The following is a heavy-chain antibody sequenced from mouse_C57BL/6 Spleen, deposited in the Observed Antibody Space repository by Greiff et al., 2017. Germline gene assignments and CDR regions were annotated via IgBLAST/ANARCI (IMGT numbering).Heavy chain of an antibody. CDR3: SREHYSNIDY. CDR1: GYTFTDYN. CDR2: INPNNGGT. Sequence: EVQLVESGPELVKPGASVKIPCKASGYTFTDYNMDWVKQSHGQSLEWIGDINPNNGGTIYNQKFKGKATVTVDKSSSTAYMELRSLTSEDTAVYYCSREHYSNIDYWGQGTTLTVSS. D-gene: IGHD2-5*01. V-gene: IGHV1-18*01. J-gene: IGHJ2*01.